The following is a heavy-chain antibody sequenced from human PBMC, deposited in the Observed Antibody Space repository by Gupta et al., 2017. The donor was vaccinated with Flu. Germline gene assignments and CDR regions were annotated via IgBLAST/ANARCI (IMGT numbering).Heavy chain of an antibody. CDR2: IIPVFGPT. Sequence: QVQLVQSGAEVKKPGSLVKVSCKASGVTFSTYAINWVRQAPGQGLEWMGGIIPVFGPTNYAQKFQGRVTITADESTSTAYMEIRGLRSGAPAVEYCARKGGGHCSGGSCYSVDFWGQGTLVTVSS. D-gene: IGHD2-15*01. V-gene: IGHV1-69*01. CDR1: GVTFSTYA. CDR3: ARKGGGHCSGGSCYSVDF. J-gene: IGHJ4*02.